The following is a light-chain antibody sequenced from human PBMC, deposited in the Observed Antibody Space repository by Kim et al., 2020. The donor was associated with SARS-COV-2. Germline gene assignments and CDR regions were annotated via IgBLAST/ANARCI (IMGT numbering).Light chain of an antibody. CDR3: QQLNSYPPT. CDR1: QGISGY. CDR2: AAS. J-gene: IGKJ2*01. V-gene: IGKV1-9*01. Sequence: SASVGGRVTSTGRTSQGISGYLAWFQQQPGKAPKLLIYAASTLQGGVPSRFSGSGSGTEFTLTIGSLQPEDFATYYCQQLNSYPPTFGQGTKLEI.